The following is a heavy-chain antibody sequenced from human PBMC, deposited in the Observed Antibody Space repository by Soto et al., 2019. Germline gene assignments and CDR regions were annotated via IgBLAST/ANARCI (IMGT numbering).Heavy chain of an antibody. CDR3: AKGGGSSWYDENWFDP. J-gene: IGHJ5*02. D-gene: IGHD6-13*01. CDR1: GFTFSSYA. V-gene: IGHV3-23*01. Sequence: EVQLLESGGGLVQPGGSLRLSCAASGFTFSSYAMSWVRQAPGKGLEWVSAISGSGGSTYYADSVKGRFTISRDNSKNTLYLQMNSLRAEDTAVYYCAKGGGSSWYDENWFDPWGQGTLVTVSS. CDR2: ISGSGGST.